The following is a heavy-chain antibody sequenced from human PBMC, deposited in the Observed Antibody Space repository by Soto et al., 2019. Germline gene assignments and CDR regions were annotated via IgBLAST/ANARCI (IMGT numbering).Heavy chain of an antibody. CDR2: IYWNDDK. CDR1: GFSLSTSGVG. Sequence: SGPTLVNPTQTLTLTCTFSGFSLSTSGVGVGWIRQPPGKALEWLALIYWNDDKRYSPSPKSRLTITKDTSKNQVVLTMTDMDPVDTATYYCAHHRALGGWFDPWGQGTLITVSS. V-gene: IGHV2-5*01. D-gene: IGHD3-16*01. CDR3: AHHRALGGWFDP. J-gene: IGHJ5*02.